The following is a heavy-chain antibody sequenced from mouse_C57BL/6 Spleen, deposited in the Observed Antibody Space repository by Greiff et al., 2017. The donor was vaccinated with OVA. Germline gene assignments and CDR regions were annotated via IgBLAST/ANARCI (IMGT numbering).Heavy chain of an antibody. V-gene: IGHV14-2*01. CDR3: ARDPYGGYFDY. D-gene: IGHD1-1*02. J-gene: IGHJ2*01. CDR1: GFNIKDYY. CDR2: IDPEDGAT. Sequence: EVNLVESGAELVKPGASVKLSCTASGFNIKDYYMHWVQQRTDPGLEWIGRIDPEDGATKYAPKFQGKGTIPTDTSSNTAYLQLISLPSEDTSVDYCARDPYGGYFDYWGQGTTLTVSS.